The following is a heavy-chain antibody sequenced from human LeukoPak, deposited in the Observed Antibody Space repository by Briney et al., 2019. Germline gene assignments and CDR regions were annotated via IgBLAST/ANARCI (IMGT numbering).Heavy chain of an antibody. D-gene: IGHD3-22*01. J-gene: IGHJ3*02. CDR2: MKPNSGDT. CDR1: GYTFTNYD. Sequence: ASVKVSCKTSGYTFTNYDINWVRQATGQGLEWMGWMKPNSGDTGYAQKFQGRVTMTRNTSISTAYMELSSLRSEDTAVYYCARGAGDSSGYPPPHIWGQGTMVTVSS. CDR3: ARGAGDSSGYPPPHI. V-gene: IGHV1-8*01.